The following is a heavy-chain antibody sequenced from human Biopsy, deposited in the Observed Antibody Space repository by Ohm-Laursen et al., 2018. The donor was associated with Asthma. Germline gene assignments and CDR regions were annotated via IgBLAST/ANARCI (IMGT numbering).Heavy chain of an antibody. Sequence: GSLRLSCTASGFAVSRDYMFWVRQAPGKGLEWVSVIYSGGTSHTADSVRGRFTISRDYSKNTLYLQMHSLRAEDTAVYYCERGDSSNWSHYYFDYWGQGTLVTVSS. V-gene: IGHV3-53*01. CDR3: ERGDSSNWSHYYFDY. J-gene: IGHJ4*02. D-gene: IGHD3-22*01. CDR1: GFAVSRDY. CDR2: IYSGGTS.